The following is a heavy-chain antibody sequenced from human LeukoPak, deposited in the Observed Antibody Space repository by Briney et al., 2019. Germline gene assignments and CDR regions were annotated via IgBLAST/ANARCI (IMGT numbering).Heavy chain of an antibody. J-gene: IGHJ4*02. Sequence: ASVKVSCKAFGYTFTNHPMHWVRQAPGQGLEWMGWINPNSGDTNYVQKFQGRVTMTRDPSISTAYMELSGLRADDTAVYYCARERYTAYGNFDYWGQGTQVTVSS. CDR1: GYTFTNHP. CDR3: ARERYTAYGNFDY. D-gene: IGHD5-12*01. V-gene: IGHV1-2*02. CDR2: INPNSGDT.